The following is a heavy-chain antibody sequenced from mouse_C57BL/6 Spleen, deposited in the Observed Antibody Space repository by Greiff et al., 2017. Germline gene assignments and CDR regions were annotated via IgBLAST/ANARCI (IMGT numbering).Heavy chain of an antibody. V-gene: IGHV5-12*01. J-gene: IGHJ4*01. D-gene: IGHD1-1*01. Sequence: EVKVVESGGGLVQPGGSLKLSCAASGFTFSDYYMYWVRQTPEKRLEWVAYISNGGGSTYYPDTVKGRFTISRDNAKNTLYLQMSRLKSEDTAMYYCARDYGSSPAMDYWGQGTSVTVSS. CDR3: ARDYGSSPAMDY. CDR1: GFTFSDYY. CDR2: ISNGGGST.